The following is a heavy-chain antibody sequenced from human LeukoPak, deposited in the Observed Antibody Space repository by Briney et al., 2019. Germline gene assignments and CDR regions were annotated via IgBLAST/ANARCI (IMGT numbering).Heavy chain of an antibody. CDR1: GGSVSSGSSY. Sequence: SETLSLTCTVSGGSVSSGSSYWSWIRQPPGKGLEWIGYVYYSGNTNYSPSLKSRVTISVDTSKNQFSLKLSSVPAADTAVHYCARESSVSGAFDIWGQGTMVTVSS. CDR2: VYYSGNT. D-gene: IGHD1-14*01. CDR3: ARESSVSGAFDI. J-gene: IGHJ3*02. V-gene: IGHV4-61*01.